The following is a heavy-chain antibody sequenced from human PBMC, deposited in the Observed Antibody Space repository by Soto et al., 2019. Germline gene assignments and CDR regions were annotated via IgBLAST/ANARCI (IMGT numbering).Heavy chain of an antibody. D-gene: IGHD3-22*01. V-gene: IGHV4-30-4*01. Sequence: QVQLQESGPGLVKPSQTLSLTCTVSGGSISSGDYYWSWIHQPPGKGLEWIGYIYYSGSTYYNPSLKSRVTISVDTSKNQFSLKLSSVTAADTAVYYCARVDSSGYQPFDYWGQGTLVTVSS. CDR3: ARVDSSGYQPFDY. J-gene: IGHJ4*02. CDR2: IYYSGST. CDR1: GGSISSGDYY.